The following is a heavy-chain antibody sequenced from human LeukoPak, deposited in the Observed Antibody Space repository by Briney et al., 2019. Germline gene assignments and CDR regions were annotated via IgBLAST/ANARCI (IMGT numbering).Heavy chain of an antibody. CDR1: GFTFSSYA. J-gene: IGHJ4*02. V-gene: IGHV3-30-3*01. CDR3: AGDVYSSGWYYFDY. CDR2: ISYDGSNK. D-gene: IGHD6-19*01. Sequence: GGSLRLSCAASGFTFSSYAMHWVRQAPGKGLEWVAVISYDGSNKYYADSVKGRFTISRDNSKNTLYLQMNSLRAEDTAVYYCAGDVYSSGWYYFDYWGQGTLVTVSS.